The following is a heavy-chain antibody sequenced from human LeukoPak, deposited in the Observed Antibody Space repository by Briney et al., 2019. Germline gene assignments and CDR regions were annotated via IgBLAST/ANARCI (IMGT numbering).Heavy chain of an antibody. Sequence: ASVKGSCKASGYTFTSYDINWVRQATGQGLEWMGWMNPNSGNTGYAQKFQGRVTMTRNTSISTAYMELSSLRSEDTAVYYCARTPTKYCSTTSCYTPYIDYWGQGTLVTVSS. CDR3: ARTPTKYCSTTSCYTPYIDY. V-gene: IGHV1-8*01. CDR1: GYTFTSYD. D-gene: IGHD2-2*02. CDR2: MNPNSGNT. J-gene: IGHJ4*02.